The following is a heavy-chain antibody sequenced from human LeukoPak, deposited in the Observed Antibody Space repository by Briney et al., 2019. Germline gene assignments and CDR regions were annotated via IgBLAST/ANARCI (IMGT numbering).Heavy chain of an antibody. CDR2: ISSSGSTI. Sequence: GRSLRLSCAASGFTFSDYYMSWIRQAPGKGLEWVSYISSSGSTIYYADSVKGRFTISRDNSKKTLYLQMNSLRAEDTAVYHCATRSIAVAGTHFDYWGQGTLVTVSS. D-gene: IGHD6-19*01. V-gene: IGHV3-11*01. CDR3: ATRSIAVAGTHFDY. CDR1: GFTFSDYY. J-gene: IGHJ4*02.